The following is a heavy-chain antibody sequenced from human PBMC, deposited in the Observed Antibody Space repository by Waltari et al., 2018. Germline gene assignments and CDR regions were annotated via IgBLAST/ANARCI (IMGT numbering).Heavy chain of an antibody. J-gene: IGHJ3*02. Sequence: QVQLQESGPGLVKPSQTLSLTCTVSGGSISSGGYYWSWIRQHPGKGLEWIGYIYYSGSTYYNPSLKSLVTISVDTSKNQFSLKLSSVTAADTAVYYCARVGGGRRITMVREKTYAFDIWGQGTMVTVSS. CDR1: GGSISSGGYY. CDR2: IYYSGST. V-gene: IGHV4-31*01. CDR3: ARVGGGRRITMVREKTYAFDI. D-gene: IGHD3-10*01.